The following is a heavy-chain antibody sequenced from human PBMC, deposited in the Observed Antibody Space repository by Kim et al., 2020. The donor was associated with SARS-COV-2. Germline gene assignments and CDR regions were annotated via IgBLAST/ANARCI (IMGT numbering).Heavy chain of an antibody. CDR2: A. J-gene: IGHJ4*02. V-gene: IGHV1-69*01. D-gene: IGHD5-18*01. Sequence: ANYAQKFQGRVTITADESTSTAYMELSSLRSEDTAVYYCARDQGGYGFDYWGQGTLVTVSS. CDR3: ARDQGGYGFDY.